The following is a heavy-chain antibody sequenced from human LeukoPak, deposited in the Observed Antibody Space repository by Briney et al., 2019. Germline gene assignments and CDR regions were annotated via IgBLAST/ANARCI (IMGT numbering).Heavy chain of an antibody. CDR3: ARDSGDSYYNPNNWFDP. CDR2: IYYSGST. Sequence: SETLSLTCTVSGGSISSYYWSWIRQPPGKGLEWVGYIYYSGSTNYNPSLKSRVTISVDTSKNQFSLKLSSVTAADTAVYYCARDSGDSYYNPNNWFDPWGQGTLVTVSS. D-gene: IGHD3-10*01. V-gene: IGHV4-59*01. J-gene: IGHJ5*02. CDR1: GGSISSYY.